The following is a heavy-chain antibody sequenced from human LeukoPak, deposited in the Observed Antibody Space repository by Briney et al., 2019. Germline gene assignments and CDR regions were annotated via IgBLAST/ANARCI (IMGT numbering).Heavy chain of an antibody. CDR2: VYYTGST. V-gene: IGHV4-39*01. CDR3: ARHVAYVPRRQGAFDV. CDR1: DVSISTKTYY. J-gene: IGHJ3*01. D-gene: IGHD3-10*02. Sequence: SGTLSVTSAVPDVSISTKTYYWGWVRQPPGEGLEWIGNVYYTGSTDYTPSLKSRVTLSVDMSKDQFSLDLPSLTAADTAVYYCARHVAYVPRRQGAFDVWGQGTTVYVSS.